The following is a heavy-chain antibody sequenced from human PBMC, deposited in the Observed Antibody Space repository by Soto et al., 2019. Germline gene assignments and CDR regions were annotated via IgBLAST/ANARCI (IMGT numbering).Heavy chain of an antibody. CDR1: GGSISSYY. CDR3: ARPFTFGALGAFDI. Sequence: SETLSLTCTVSGGSISSYYWSWIRQPPGKGLEWIGYIYYSGSTNYNPSLKSRVTISVDTSKNQFSLKLSSVTAADTAVYYCARPFTFGALGAFDIWGQGTMVTVS. V-gene: IGHV4-59*01. D-gene: IGHD3-16*01. J-gene: IGHJ3*02. CDR2: IYYSGST.